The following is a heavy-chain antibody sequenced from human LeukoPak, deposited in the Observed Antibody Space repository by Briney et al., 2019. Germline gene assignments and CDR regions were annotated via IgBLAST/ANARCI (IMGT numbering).Heavy chain of an antibody. CDR3: ARYDISGFSLEI. V-gene: IGHV4-59*01. CDR2: IYYTGTT. CDR1: GGPINDYY. J-gene: IGHJ4*02. Sequence: SETLSLTCSVSGGPINDYYWAWIRQPPGKGLEWIGYIYYTGTTKTTPSLKSRVSMSVDASGGQFSLRLSSVSAADTAVYYCARYDISGFSLEIWGQGTLVTVSS. D-gene: IGHD3-22*01.